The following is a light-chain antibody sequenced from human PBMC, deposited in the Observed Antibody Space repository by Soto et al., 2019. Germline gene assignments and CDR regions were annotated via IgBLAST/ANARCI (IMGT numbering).Light chain of an antibody. V-gene: IGKV3-20*01. CDR1: QSVSSSY. Sequence: EIVLTQSPGTLSLSPGERATLSCRASQSVSSSYLGWYQQKPGQAPRLLIYGASTRATGIPDRFSGSGSGTDFTLTISRLDPEDFAVYYCQQYGGSSLYTFGQGTNLEIK. CDR3: QQYGGSSLYT. J-gene: IGKJ2*01. CDR2: GAS.